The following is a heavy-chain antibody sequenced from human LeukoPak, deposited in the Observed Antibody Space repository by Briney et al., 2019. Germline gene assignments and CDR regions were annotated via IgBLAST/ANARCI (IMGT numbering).Heavy chain of an antibody. CDR2: ISWNSGSI. CDR1: GFTFHDYA. V-gene: IGHV3-9*01. D-gene: IGHD2-2*01. Sequence: GRSLRLSCAASGFTFHDYAMHWVRQAPGKGLEWVSGISWNSGSIDYADSVKGRFTISRDNARNSLYLQMNSLRPEDTALYYCAKGGLTRIDYWGQGTLVTVSS. J-gene: IGHJ4*02. CDR3: AKGGLTRIDY.